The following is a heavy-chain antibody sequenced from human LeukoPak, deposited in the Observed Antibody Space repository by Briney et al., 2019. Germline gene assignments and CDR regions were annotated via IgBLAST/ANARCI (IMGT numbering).Heavy chain of an antibody. Sequence: GASLRLSCAASGFTFSNYAMSWLRQAPGKGLEWVSAVSGRDDSTYYADSVKGRFTISRDTSKNTLYLQINSLRAEDTAVYYCAKWGDYDILTGYYDSDYWGQGTLVTVSS. CDR2: VSGRDDST. J-gene: IGHJ4*02. CDR3: AKWGDYDILTGYYDSDY. CDR1: GFTFSNYA. V-gene: IGHV3-23*01. D-gene: IGHD3-9*01.